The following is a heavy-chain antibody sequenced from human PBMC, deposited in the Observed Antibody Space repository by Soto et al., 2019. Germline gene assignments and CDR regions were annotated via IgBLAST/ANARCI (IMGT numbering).Heavy chain of an antibody. CDR3: ASDWGVGSYAY. CDR2: ISRSGSTI. J-gene: IGHJ4*02. V-gene: IGHV3-11*01. D-gene: IGHD1-26*01. CDR1: GFTFSDYY. Sequence: QVQLVESGGGLVKPGGSLRLSCAASGFTFSDYYMSWIRQAPGKGLEWVSYISRSGSTIYYADSVKGRFTISRDNAKNPLELQMTSLRAEDTAVYYCASDWGVGSYAYWGQGTLVTVSS.